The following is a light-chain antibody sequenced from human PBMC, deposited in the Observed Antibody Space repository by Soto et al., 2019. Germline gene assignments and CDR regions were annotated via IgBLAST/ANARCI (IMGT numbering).Light chain of an antibody. CDR3: QHSYSTPFT. J-gene: IGKJ3*01. CDR1: QSISSY. Sequence: DLPMTQSPSSLSASVGDRVTITCRASQSISSYLNWYQHKPGKAPKLLIYAASSLQSGVPSRFSGSGSGTDFTLTISTLQPEDFATYYCQHSYSTPFTFGPGTKVDIK. V-gene: IGKV1-39*01. CDR2: AAS.